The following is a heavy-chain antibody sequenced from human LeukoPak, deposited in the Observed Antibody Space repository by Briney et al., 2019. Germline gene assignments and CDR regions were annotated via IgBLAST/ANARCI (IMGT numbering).Heavy chain of an antibody. CDR1: GYSISSGYY. V-gene: IGHV4-38-2*02. D-gene: IGHD6-19*01. CDR3: ARPGRWGAGLVRTEYFQH. J-gene: IGHJ1*01. CDR2: INHSGST. Sequence: PSETLSLTCTVSGYSISSGYYWSWIRQPPGKGLEWIGEINHSGSTNYNPSLKSRVTISVDTSKNQFSLKLSSVTAADTAVYYCARPGRWGAGLVRTEYFQHWGQGTLVTVSS.